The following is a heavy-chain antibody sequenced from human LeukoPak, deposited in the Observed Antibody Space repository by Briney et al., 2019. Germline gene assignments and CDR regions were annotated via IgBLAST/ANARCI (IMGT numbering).Heavy chain of an antibody. CDR1: SGSVSSYY. J-gene: IGHJ3*02. Sequence: SETLSLTCLVSSGSVSSYYWTWIRQPPGKGLEWIGYIYHTGSNNYSPSLKSRVTMYVDTSKNQLSLKLSSVTAADTAMNYCARARYTNSWYAVDIWGQGTMVTVSS. D-gene: IGHD6-13*01. V-gene: IGHV4-59*08. CDR3: ARARYTNSWYAVDI. CDR2: IYHTGSN.